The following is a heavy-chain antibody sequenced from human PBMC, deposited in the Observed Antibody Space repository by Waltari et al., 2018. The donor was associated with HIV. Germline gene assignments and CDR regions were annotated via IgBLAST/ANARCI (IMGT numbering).Heavy chain of an antibody. D-gene: IGHD2-15*01. CDR1: GASSTTSF. J-gene: IGHJ4*01. CDR3: ARGEDISLTHLPPGFRLEF. CDR2: INPDSGDT. V-gene: IGHV1-2*06. Sequence: QTLLLQSASQVKTPGASVTLSCKLSGASSTTSFSYLLRQAPGQGFEWLGRINPDSGDTTYSQTFQTRVTMTRDTASASTYMELTRLTSADTAMYFCARGEDISLTHLPPGFRLEFWGHGTLVTVSS.